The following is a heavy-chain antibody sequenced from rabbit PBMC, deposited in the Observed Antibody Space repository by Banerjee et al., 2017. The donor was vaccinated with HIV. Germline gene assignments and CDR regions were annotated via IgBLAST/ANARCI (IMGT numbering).Heavy chain of an antibody. Sequence: QQMVESGGDLVKPEGSLTLSCKASGFDFNIYYMSWVRQAPGKGLEWIGIIYAGKGRTDYASWVNGRFTISSDNAQNTVDLQMNSLTAADTATYFCARASTMSIDSYFLWGPGTLVTVS. CDR3: ARASTMSIDSYFL. CDR1: GFDFNIYY. V-gene: IGHV1S7*01. CDR2: IYAGKGRT. D-gene: IGHD2-1*01. J-gene: IGHJ6*01.